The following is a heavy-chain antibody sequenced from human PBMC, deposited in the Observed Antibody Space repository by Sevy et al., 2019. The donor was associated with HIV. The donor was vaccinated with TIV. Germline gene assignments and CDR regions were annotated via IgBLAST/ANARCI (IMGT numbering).Heavy chain of an antibody. CDR1: GFTFSSYA. CDR2: ISGSGGST. CDR3: AKDIATVTTYNWFDP. D-gene: IGHD4-17*01. V-gene: IGHV3-23*01. J-gene: IGHJ5*02. Sequence: GGSLRLSCAASGFTFSSYAMSCVRQAPGKGLEWVSAISGSGGSTYYADSVKGRFTISRDNSKNTLYLQMNSLRAEDTAVYYCAKDIATVTTYNWFDPWGQGTLVTVSS.